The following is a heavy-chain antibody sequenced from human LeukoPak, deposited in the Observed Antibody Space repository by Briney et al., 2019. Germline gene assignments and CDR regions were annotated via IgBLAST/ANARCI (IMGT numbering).Heavy chain of an antibody. D-gene: IGHD3-10*01. J-gene: IGHJ3*02. Sequence: ASVKVSCKASGYTFTGYYMHWVRQAPGQGLEWMGWINPNSGGTNYAQKFQGWVTMTRDTSISTAYMELSSLRSEDTAVYYCAREPHYCGSLDALDIWGQGTMVTVSS. CDR2: INPNSGGT. CDR3: AREPHYCGSLDALDI. CDR1: GYTFTGYY. V-gene: IGHV1-2*04.